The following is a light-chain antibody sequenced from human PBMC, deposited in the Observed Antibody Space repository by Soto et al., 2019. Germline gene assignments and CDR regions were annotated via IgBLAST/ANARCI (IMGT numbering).Light chain of an antibody. Sequence: EIVLTQSPGTLSSSPGERATLSCRASQSVSSSYLAWYQQKPGQAPRLLIYGASSRATGIPDRFSGSGSGTDFTLTISRLEPEGFAVYYCQQYGSSLSWTFGQGTKVDIK. J-gene: IGKJ1*01. V-gene: IGKV3-20*01. CDR3: QQYGSSLSWT. CDR1: QSVSSSY. CDR2: GAS.